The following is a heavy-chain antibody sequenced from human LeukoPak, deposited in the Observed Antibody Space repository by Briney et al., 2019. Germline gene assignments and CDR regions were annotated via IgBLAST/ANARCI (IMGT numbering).Heavy chain of an antibody. Sequence: GGALRLSCAAPVFTFSSYAMHSVRQAPGKRLEWVAVISYDGSNKYYTDSLKGRFTISRDNSKNTLYLQMNSLRAEETAVYYCARASGYDFLGYMDVRGKRNTVTVSS. CDR2: ISYDGSNK. D-gene: IGHD5-12*01. CDR1: VFTFSSYA. V-gene: IGHV3-30-3*01. CDR3: ARASGYDFLGYMDV. J-gene: IGHJ6*03.